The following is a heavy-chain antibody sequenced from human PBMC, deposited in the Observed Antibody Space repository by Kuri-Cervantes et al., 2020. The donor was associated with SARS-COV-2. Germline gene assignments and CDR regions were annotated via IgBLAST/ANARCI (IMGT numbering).Heavy chain of an antibody. J-gene: IGHJ4*02. CDR3: AREVRGYHYGYFDY. V-gene: IGHV4-59*12. Sequence: GSLRLSCSVSGGSLSPYYWSWIRQPPGAGLEYIGHIYYSGTTNCNPSLKSRVSISVDTSKNQFSLKLNSVTAADTAVYYCAREVRGYHYGYFDYWGQGALVTVSS. D-gene: IGHD5-18*01. CDR2: IYYSGTT. CDR1: GGSLSPYY.